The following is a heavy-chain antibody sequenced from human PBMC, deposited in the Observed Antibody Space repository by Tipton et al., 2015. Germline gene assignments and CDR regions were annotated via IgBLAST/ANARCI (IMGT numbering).Heavy chain of an antibody. D-gene: IGHD3-9*01. CDR3: ACQDYDSLTRDYQTVDY. V-gene: IGHV4-59*08. CDR2: IQYSGGT. Sequence: LRLSCTVSSDSINKYYWSWIRQPPGKELQWIGYIQYSGGTNYNPSLESRVSMSVGTSKTQFSLKLTSVTAADTAVYYCACQDYDSLTRDYQTVDYWGQGTLVTVSS. J-gene: IGHJ4*02. CDR1: SDSINKYY.